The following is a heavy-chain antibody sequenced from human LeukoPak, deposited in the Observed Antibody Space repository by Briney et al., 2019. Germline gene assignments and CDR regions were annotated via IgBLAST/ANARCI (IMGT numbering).Heavy chain of an antibody. CDR3: ARAPVTSCRGAYCYPFDY. CDR2: TSSSDAGT. Sequence: GGSLRLSCAASGFTFSNAWMSWVRQAPGKGLEWVAATSSSDAGTYHADSVRGRFTISRDNSKNTLYLQMNSLRAEDAAVYYCARAPVTSCRGAYCYPFDYWGQGTLVTVSS. D-gene: IGHD2-21*01. CDR1: GFTFSNAW. V-gene: IGHV3-23*01. J-gene: IGHJ4*02.